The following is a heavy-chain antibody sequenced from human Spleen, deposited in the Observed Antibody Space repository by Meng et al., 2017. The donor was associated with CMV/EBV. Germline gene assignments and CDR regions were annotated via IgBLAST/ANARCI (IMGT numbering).Heavy chain of an antibody. D-gene: IGHD3-3*01. Sequence: GESLKISCAASGFTFSDYYMSWIRQAPGKGLEWVSYITSSGTITYYADSVKGRFTISRDNAYNSLFLQMNGLRADDTAVYFCARDMTYFDFWSGYSGGMDVWGQGTTVTVSS. J-gene: IGHJ6*02. CDR2: ITSSGTIT. CDR1: GFTFSDYY. V-gene: IGHV3-11*01. CDR3: ARDMTYFDFWSGYSGGMDV.